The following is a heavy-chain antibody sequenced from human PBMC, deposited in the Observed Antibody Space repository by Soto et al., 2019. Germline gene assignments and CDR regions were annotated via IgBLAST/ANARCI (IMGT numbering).Heavy chain of an antibody. CDR2: ISGSGGST. J-gene: IGHJ4*02. Sequence: GESLKISCAASGFTFSSYAMSWVRQAPGKGLEWVSAISGSGGSTYYADSVKGRFTISRDNSKNTLYLQMNSLRAEDTAVYYCAKSQKIAAALDYWGQGTLVTVSS. CDR3: AKSQKIAAALDY. V-gene: IGHV3-23*01. CDR1: GFTFSSYA. D-gene: IGHD6-13*01.